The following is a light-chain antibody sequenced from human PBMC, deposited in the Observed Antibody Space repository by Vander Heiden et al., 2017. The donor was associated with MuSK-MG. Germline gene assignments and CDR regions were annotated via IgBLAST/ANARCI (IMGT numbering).Light chain of an antibody. CDR1: QNINNY. CDR2: DAS. Sequence: VFTQSPVPLSLSPGERATLSCRASQNINNYLAWYQQKPGQAPRPLIFDASNRATGIPARLSGSGSGTDFILTISSRELEDFAVYFCQQRNLWPPAETFGPGTRVEIK. CDR3: QQRNLWPPAET. V-gene: IGKV3-11*01. J-gene: IGKJ1*01.